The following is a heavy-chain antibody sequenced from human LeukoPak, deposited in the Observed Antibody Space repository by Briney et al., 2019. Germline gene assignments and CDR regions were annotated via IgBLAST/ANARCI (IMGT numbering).Heavy chain of an antibody. J-gene: IGHJ4*02. CDR3: ARDEPYSSSWYLDY. D-gene: IGHD6-13*01. Sequence: ASVKVSCKASGYTFTSYGISWVRQAPGQGLEWMGWISAYNGNTNYAQKLQGRVTMTTDTSTSTAYMELRSLRSDDTAVYYCARDEPYSSSWYLDYWGQGTLVTVSP. CDR1: GYTFTSYG. V-gene: IGHV1-18*04. CDR2: ISAYNGNT.